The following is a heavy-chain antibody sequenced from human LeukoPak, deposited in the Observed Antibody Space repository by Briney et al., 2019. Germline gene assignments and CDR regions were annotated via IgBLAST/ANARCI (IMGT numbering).Heavy chain of an antibody. CDR2: ISGSGGTT. D-gene: IGHD4-23*01. J-gene: IGHJ4*02. V-gene: IGHV3-23*01. Sequence: AGSLRLSCAASGFTFSNYALSWVRQATGKGLQWVSAISGSGGTTYYADFVKGRFTISRDNSKNTLYLQMNSLRAEDTAVYYCAKGRDIGGNFRDYWGQGTLVTVSS. CDR1: GFTFSNYA. CDR3: AKGRDIGGNFRDY.